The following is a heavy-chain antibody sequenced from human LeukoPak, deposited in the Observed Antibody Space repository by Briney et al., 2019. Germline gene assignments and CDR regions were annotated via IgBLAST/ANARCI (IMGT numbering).Heavy chain of an antibody. CDR1: AGSFSGYY. J-gene: IGHJ4*02. V-gene: IGHV4-34*01. CDR3: ATSPGGGYSSGWLRPYYFDY. Sequence: SETLSLTCAVYAGSFSGYYWSWIRQPPGKGLEWIGEISHSGSTNYNPSLKSRVTISVDTSKNQFSLKLSSVTAADTAVYYCATSPGGGYSSGWLRPYYFDYWGQGTLVTVSS. D-gene: IGHD6-19*01. CDR2: ISHSGST.